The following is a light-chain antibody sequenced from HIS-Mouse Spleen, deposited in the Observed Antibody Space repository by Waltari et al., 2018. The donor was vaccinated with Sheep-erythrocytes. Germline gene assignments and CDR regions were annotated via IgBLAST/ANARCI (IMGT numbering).Light chain of an antibody. CDR3: CSYAGSYNHV. V-gene: IGLV2-11*01. Sequence: QSALTQPRSVSGSPGQSVTISCTGTSRDVGGYNYVSWYQQHPGKAPKLMIYDVSRRPAGVPDRFSGSNSGNAASLTISGLQAEDEADYYCCSYAGSYNHVFATGTKVTVL. CDR2: DVS. J-gene: IGLJ1*01. CDR1: SRDVGGYNY.